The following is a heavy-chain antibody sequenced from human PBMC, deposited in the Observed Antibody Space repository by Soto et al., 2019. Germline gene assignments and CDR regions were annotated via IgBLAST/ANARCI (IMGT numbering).Heavy chain of an antibody. V-gene: IGHV1-46*01. CDR2: INPSGGST. D-gene: IGHD6-6*01. CDR1: GYTFTSYY. CDR3: ARDLLPEYSSSWVAYYYYYGMDV. Sequence: ASVKVSCKASGYTFTSYYMHWVRQAPGQGLEWMGIINPSGGSTSYAQKFQGRVTMTRDTSTSTVYMEMSSLRSEDTAVYYCARDLLPEYSSSWVAYYYYYGMDVWGQGTTVTVSS. J-gene: IGHJ6*02.